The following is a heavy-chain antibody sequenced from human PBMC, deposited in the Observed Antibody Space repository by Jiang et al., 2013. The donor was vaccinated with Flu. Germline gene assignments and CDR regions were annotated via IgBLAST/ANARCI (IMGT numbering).Heavy chain of an antibody. Sequence: SLTCTVSGGSISSYYWSWIRQPPGKGLEWIGYIYYSGSTNYNPSLKSRVTISVDTSKNQFSLKLSSVTAADTAVYYCARAIVPAGRRITIFGVVPSKSYYFDYWGQGTLVTVSS. CDR3: ARAIVPAGRRITIFGVVPSKSYYFDY. V-gene: IGHV4-59*13. CDR1: GGSISSYY. J-gene: IGHJ4*02. CDR2: IYYSGST. D-gene: IGHD3-3*01.